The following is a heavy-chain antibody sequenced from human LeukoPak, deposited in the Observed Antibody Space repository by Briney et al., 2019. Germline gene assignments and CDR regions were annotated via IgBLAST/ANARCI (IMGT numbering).Heavy chain of an antibody. V-gene: IGHV3-48*01. CDR2: ISDSSSFK. D-gene: IGHD1-26*01. CDR3: ARSSGTYLRSDAFDI. Sequence: GSLRLSCVVSGLSFSRHSMSWVRQAPGKGLEWISYISDSSSFKYYADSAKGRFIISRDNAKNSLYLQMDSLRAEDTAVFYCARSSGTYLRSDAFDIWGQGTTVTVS. CDR1: GLSFSRHS. J-gene: IGHJ3*02.